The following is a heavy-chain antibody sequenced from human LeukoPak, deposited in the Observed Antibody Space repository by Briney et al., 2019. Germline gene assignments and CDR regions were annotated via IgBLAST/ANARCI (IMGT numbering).Heavy chain of an antibody. CDR2: ISSSSSYI. Sequence: PGGSLRLSCAASGFTFSSYSMNWVRQAPGKGLEWVSSISSSSSYIYYADSVKGRFTISRDNAKNSLYLQMNSLRAEDTAVYYCARDPRRFTMNWFDPWGQGTLVTVSS. CDR1: GFTFSSYS. J-gene: IGHJ5*02. D-gene: IGHD3-3*01. V-gene: IGHV3-21*01. CDR3: ARDPRRFTMNWFDP.